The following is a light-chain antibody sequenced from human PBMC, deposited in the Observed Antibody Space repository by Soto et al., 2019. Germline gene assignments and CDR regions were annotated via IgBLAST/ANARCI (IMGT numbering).Light chain of an antibody. Sequence: EIVMTQSPATLSVPPGERATLSCRASQSVNNNLAWYQQKPGQAPRLLIYGASTRATGIPARFSGSGSGTQYTLTISSLQAEDIAVYYCQQYNNWRTFGKGT. J-gene: IGKJ1*01. CDR2: GAS. CDR3: QQYNNWRT. V-gene: IGKV3-15*01. CDR1: QSVNNN.